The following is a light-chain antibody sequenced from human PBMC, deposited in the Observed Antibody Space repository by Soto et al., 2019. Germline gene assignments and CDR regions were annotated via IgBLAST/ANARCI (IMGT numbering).Light chain of an antibody. V-gene: IGKV3-20*01. Sequence: EIVLTQSPGTLSLSPGERATLSCRASQSVSSNYLAWYRRKPGQAPSLLIYGASTRATGIPGRFSGSGSGKDFTLTITRLEPEDFAVYYCQQYGSSPPTFGQGTKVEFK. CDR1: QSVSSNY. CDR3: QQYGSSPPT. J-gene: IGKJ1*01. CDR2: GAS.